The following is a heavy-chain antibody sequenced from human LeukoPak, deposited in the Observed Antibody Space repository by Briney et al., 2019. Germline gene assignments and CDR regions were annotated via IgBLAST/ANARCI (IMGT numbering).Heavy chain of an antibody. CDR2: INPSGGST. CDR3: ARDSDLVVVPAAIPDY. CDR1: GYTFTSYY. Sequence: ASVKVSCKASGYTFTSYYMHWVRQAPGQGLEWMGIINPSGGSTSYAQKFQGRVTMTRDTSTSTVYMELSSLRSEDTAVYYCARDSDLVVVPAAIPDYWGQGTLVTVSS. D-gene: IGHD2-2*02. V-gene: IGHV1-46*01. J-gene: IGHJ4*02.